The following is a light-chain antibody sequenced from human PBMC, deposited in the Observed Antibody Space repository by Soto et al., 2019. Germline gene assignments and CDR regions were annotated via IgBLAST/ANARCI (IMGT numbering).Light chain of an antibody. CDR2: DVS. Sequence: QSVLTQPASVSGSPGQSITISCTGTSSDVGGYNYVSWYQQHPGKAPKLMIYDVSNRPSGVSNRFSGSKSGNTASLTTSGLQVEDEADYYCSSYTSSSTLYVFGTGTKVTVL. CDR3: SSYTSSSTLYV. CDR1: SSDVGGYNY. V-gene: IGLV2-14*01. J-gene: IGLJ1*01.